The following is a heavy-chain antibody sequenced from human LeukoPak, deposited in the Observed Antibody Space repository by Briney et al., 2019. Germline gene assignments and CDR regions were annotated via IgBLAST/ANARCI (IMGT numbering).Heavy chain of an antibody. CDR1: GLTFSSHA. CDR3: ARDQDYYDSSGYYTPFFDY. J-gene: IGHJ4*02. D-gene: IGHD3-22*01. CDR2: IRQDGSEK. Sequence: GGSLRLSCAASGLTFSSHAMSWVRQAPGKGPEWVANIRQDGSEKYYVDSVKGRFTISRDNAKNSLYLQMNSLRAEDTAVYYCARDQDYYDSSGYYTPFFDYWGQGTLVTVSS. V-gene: IGHV3-7*03.